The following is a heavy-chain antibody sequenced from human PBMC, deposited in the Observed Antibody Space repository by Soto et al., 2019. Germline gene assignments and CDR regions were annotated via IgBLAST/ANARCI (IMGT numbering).Heavy chain of an antibody. CDR2: INAGNGNT. D-gene: IGHD3-10*01. CDR3: AREASLLLLFGGLLPLDY. J-gene: IGHJ4*02. V-gene: IGHV1-3*01. Sequence: QVQLVQSGAEVKKPGASVKVSCKASGYTFTSYAMHWVRQAPGQRLEWMGWINAGNGNTKYSQKXRGKVTITRDXXGXTXXRELSSLRCEVTAVYFLAREASLLLLFGGLLPLDYWGQGTLVTVSS. CDR1: GYTFTSYA.